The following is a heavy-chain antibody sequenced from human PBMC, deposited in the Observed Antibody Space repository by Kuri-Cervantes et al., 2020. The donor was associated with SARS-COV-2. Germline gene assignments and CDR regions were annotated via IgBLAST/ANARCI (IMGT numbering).Heavy chain of an antibody. CDR2: IYYSGST. D-gene: IGHD1-26*01. J-gene: IGHJ4*02. CDR3: ARGRIVGATPWDY. Sequence: ESLKISCTVSGGSISSYYWSWIRQPPGKGLEWIGYIYYSGSTNYNPSLKSRVTISVDTSKNPFSLKLSSVNAADTAVYYCARGRIVGATPWDYWGQGTLVTVSS. CDR1: GGSISSYY. V-gene: IGHV4-59*01.